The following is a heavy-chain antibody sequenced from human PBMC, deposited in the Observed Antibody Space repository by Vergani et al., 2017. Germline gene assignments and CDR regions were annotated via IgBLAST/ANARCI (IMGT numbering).Heavy chain of an antibody. D-gene: IGHD2-15*01. CDR3: ARPRVEGDYYYGMDF. CDR2: IYYSGST. V-gene: IGHV4-39*01. Sequence: QLQLQESGPGLVKPSETLSLTCTVSGGSISSSSYYWGWIRPPPGKGLEWIGSIYYSGSTYYNTTLKSRVTISVDTSKNRFSLKLSSVTAADTAVYYCARPRVEGDYYYGMDFRGQGTTVTVSS. J-gene: IGHJ6*02. CDR1: GGSISSSSYY.